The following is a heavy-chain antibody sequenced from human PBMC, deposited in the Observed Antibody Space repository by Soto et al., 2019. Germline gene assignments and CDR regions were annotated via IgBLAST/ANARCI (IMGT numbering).Heavy chain of an antibody. CDR2: ISYDGSNE. D-gene: IGHD6-19*01. Sequence: GGSLRLSCAASGFTFSSYGMHWVRQAPGKGLQWVAVISYDGSNEYYADSVKGRFTISRDNSKNTLYLQMNSLRAEDTAVYYCAKGHSSGWYFYYYYGMDVWGQGTTVTVSS. CDR1: GFTFSSYG. J-gene: IGHJ6*02. CDR3: AKGHSSGWYFYYYYGMDV. V-gene: IGHV3-30*18.